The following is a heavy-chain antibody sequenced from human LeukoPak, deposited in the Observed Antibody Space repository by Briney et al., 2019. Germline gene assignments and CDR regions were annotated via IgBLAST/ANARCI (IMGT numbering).Heavy chain of an antibody. Sequence: ASVKVSCKASGYTFTGYYMHWLRQAPGQGLEWMGWINPNSGGTNYAEMFQGRVTMTRDTSITTAYMELSSLRSDDTAMYYCATLRRSGWYIGDWGQGTLVTVSS. CDR1: GYTFTGYY. CDR2: INPNSGGT. V-gene: IGHV1-2*02. J-gene: IGHJ4*02. D-gene: IGHD6-19*01. CDR3: ATLRRSGWYIGD.